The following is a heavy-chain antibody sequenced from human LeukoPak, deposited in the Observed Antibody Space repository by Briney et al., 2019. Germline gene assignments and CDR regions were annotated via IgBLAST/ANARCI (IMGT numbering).Heavy chain of an antibody. Sequence: GGSLRLSCAASGFTSSSYSMNWVRQAPGKGLEWVSYISSSNNTIYYADSVKGRFTISRDNAKNSLYLQMNSLRAEDTAVYYCAREDYYADYWGQGTLVTVSS. CDR3: AREDYYADY. CDR2: ISSSNNTI. V-gene: IGHV3-48*04. CDR1: GFTSSSYS. J-gene: IGHJ4*02.